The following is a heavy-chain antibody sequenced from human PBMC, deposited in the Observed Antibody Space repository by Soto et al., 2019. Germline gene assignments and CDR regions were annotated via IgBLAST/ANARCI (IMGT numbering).Heavy chain of an antibody. V-gene: IGHV1-69*01. CDR2: LIPIFGAA. CDR3: ARGRSSPNFDP. J-gene: IGHJ5*02. D-gene: IGHD6-6*01. Sequence: QVQLVQSGAEVRKPGSSVKVSCKISGGTFTNYVISWLRQAPGQGLEWMGGLIPIFGAANLAQKFQGRVTITADESTSTVNIELSSLTSEDTAVYYCARGRSSPNFDPWGQGTLVNVSS. CDR1: GGTFTNYV.